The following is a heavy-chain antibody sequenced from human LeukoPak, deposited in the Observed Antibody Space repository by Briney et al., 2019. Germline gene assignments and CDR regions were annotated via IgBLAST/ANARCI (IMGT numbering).Heavy chain of an antibody. CDR1: GYSLRDSS. CDR2: LDPLAVET. D-gene: IGHD1-26*01. J-gene: IGHJ4*02. V-gene: IGHV1-24*01. CDR3: AAIGREWDIRFPY. Sequence: ASVKVSCKISGYSLRDSSVRWVRQAPGQGLEWMGGLDPLAVETFYAQKFQGRVTMTEDTTTDTAYMELTSLRSEDTAVYSCAAIGREWDIRFPYWGRGTRVTV.